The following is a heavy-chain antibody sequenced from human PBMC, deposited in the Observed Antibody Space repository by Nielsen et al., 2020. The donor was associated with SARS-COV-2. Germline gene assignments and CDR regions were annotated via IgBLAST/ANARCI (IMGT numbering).Heavy chain of an antibody. J-gene: IGHJ1*01. CDR3: ARDVGRQDSPYGPFQH. CDR2: IWHDGSKT. D-gene: IGHD1-26*01. Sequence: GGSLRLSCAASGFTFSTYGMHWVRQAPGKGLEGVAAIWHDGSKTYYADSVKGRFTISRDNSKNTLYLQMNSLRAEDTAVYYCARDVGRQDSPYGPFQHWGQGSPVTVSS. V-gene: IGHV3-33*01. CDR1: GFTFSTYG.